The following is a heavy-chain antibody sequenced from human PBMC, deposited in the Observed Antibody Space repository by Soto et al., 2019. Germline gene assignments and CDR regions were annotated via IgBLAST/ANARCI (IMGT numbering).Heavy chain of an antibody. D-gene: IGHD3-22*01. Sequence: SETLSLTCTVSGGSISSSSCHWGWIRQPPGKGLEWIASIKYSGTTFYNPSLKSRVTISVDTSKNQFSLKLSSVTAADTAVYYCARLIRIRDYYDSSGYYSHFDYWGQGTLVTVSS. J-gene: IGHJ4*02. CDR2: IKYSGTT. CDR1: GGSISSSSCH. V-gene: IGHV4-39*07. CDR3: ARLIRIRDYYDSSGYYSHFDY.